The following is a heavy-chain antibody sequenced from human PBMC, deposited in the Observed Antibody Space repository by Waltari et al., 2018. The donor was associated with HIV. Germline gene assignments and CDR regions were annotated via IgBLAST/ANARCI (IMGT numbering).Heavy chain of an antibody. J-gene: IGHJ3*02. V-gene: IGHV4-31*01. CDR1: GGTLRSGGFY. CDR2: IYYRGNI. D-gene: IGHD1-26*01. CDR3: ARVFSSGSYPDAFDI. Sequence: QVQLQESGPGLIKPSQTLSLTCTVSGGTLRSGGFYWSWIRQHPGKGLEWIGYIYYRGNIYYNPSLKSPITISLDTSKNQFSLKLSSVTAADTAVYYCARVFSSGSYPDAFDIWGPGTMVTVSP.